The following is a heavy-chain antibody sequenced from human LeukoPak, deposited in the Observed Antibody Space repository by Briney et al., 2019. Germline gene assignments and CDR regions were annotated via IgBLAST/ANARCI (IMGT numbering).Heavy chain of an antibody. Sequence: SCKASGYTFTSYYMHWVRQAPGKGLEWVAVISYDGSNKYYADSVKGRFTISRDNSKNTLYLQMNSLRAEDTAVYYCAREEVRGAREYYYGMDVWGQGTTVTVSS. CDR3: AREEVRGAREYYYGMDV. V-gene: IGHV3-30-3*01. CDR1: GYTFTSYY. D-gene: IGHD3-10*01. CDR2: ISYDGSNK. J-gene: IGHJ6*02.